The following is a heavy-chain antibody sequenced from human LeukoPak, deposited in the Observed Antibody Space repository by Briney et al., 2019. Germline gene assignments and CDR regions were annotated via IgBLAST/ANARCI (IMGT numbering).Heavy chain of an antibody. CDR2: ISSGSDYI. Sequence: GGSLRLSCAASGFTFSSYSINWVRQAPGKGLEWVSSISSGSDYIYYADSVKGRFTISRDNAKNSLYLQMNSLRAEDTALYYCARGSGSYTDYYFDYWGQGTLVTVSS. D-gene: IGHD1-26*01. V-gene: IGHV3-21*04. CDR3: ARGSGSYTDYYFDY. J-gene: IGHJ4*02. CDR1: GFTFSSYS.